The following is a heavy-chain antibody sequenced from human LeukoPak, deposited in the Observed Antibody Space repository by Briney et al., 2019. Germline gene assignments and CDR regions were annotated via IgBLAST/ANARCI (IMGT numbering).Heavy chain of an antibody. CDR2: VHQNGSA. CDR1: GGPINFY. CDR3: ARDVRRGLRFNNIYPYFGMDV. J-gene: IGHJ6*04. V-gene: IGHV4-59*01. Sequence: SETLSLTCSVSGGPINFYWSWIRQSPGTGLEWIGCVHQNGSASYKSSLQRRVTMSVDTSKRQVSLMLNSVTAADMAVYYCARDVRRGLRFNNIYPYFGMDVWGKGTTVIVSA. D-gene: IGHD3-3*01.